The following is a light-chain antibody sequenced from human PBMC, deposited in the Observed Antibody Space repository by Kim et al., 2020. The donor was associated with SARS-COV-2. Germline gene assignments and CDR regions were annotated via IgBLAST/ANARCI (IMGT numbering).Light chain of an antibody. J-gene: IGKJ4*01. CDR3: QQYYSYTLT. Sequence: AVRLTQSPSSLSASTGGRVTITCRASQNINNYLAWYQQEPGRAPKFLIHSASTLQSGVPSRFSGSGSGTDFTLTINNLQSEDFATYYCQQYYSYTLTFGGGTKVDIK. CDR2: SAS. V-gene: IGKV1-8*01. CDR1: QNINNY.